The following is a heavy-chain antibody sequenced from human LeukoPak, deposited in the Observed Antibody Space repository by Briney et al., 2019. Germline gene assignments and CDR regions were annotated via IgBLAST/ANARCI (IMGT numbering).Heavy chain of an antibody. CDR3: ARSGGWSGYYSYYYMDV. Sequence: SEILSLTCTVSGASISSYYWSWIRQPAGKGLEWIGRIYTGGSTYYNPSLKSRVTMSVDTSKNQFSLKLSSVTAADTAVYYCARSGGWSGYYSYYYMDVWGKGTTVTVSS. D-gene: IGHD3-3*01. CDR2: IYTGGST. V-gene: IGHV4-4*07. J-gene: IGHJ6*03. CDR1: GASISSYY.